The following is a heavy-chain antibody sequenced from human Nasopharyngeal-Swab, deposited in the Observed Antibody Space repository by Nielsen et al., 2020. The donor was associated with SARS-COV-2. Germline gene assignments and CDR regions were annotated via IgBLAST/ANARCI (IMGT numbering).Heavy chain of an antibody. Sequence: WIRQPPGKGLEWVGFIRSKAYGGTTEYAASVKGRFTISRDDSKSIAYLQMNSLKTEGTAVYYCTREPYYDFWSGYYSHYYYYGMDVWGQGTTVTVSS. CDR3: TREPYYDFWSGYYSHYYYYGMDV. CDR2: IRSKAYGGTT. J-gene: IGHJ6*02. V-gene: IGHV3-49*02. D-gene: IGHD3-3*01.